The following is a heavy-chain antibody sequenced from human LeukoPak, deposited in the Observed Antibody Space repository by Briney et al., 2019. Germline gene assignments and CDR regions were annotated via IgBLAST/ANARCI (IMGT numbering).Heavy chain of an antibody. CDR1: GFTFSSYS. CDR2: ISGSGGGT. J-gene: IGHJ4*02. D-gene: IGHD5-18*01. V-gene: IGHV3-23*01. CDR3: AKNGGDSYGTGHFDY. Sequence: GGSLRLSCAASGFTFSSYSMNWVRQAPGKGLEWVSAISGSGGGTYYADSVKGRFTISRDNSKITLYLQMNSLRAEDTAVYYCAKNGGDSYGTGHFDYWGQGTLVTVSS.